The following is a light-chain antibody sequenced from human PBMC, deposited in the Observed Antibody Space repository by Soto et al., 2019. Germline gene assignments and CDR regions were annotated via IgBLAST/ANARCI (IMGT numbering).Light chain of an antibody. CDR2: EAS. CDR3: QQYNAYPLT. Sequence: DIQMTQSPSTLSASVGGRVTITCRASQSISSWLAWYQQKPGKAPNLLIYEASSLESGVPLRFSGSGSGTEFTLTISSLQPDDFATYYCQQYNAYPLTFGQGTKVEIK. V-gene: IGKV1-5*03. CDR1: QSISSW. J-gene: IGKJ1*01.